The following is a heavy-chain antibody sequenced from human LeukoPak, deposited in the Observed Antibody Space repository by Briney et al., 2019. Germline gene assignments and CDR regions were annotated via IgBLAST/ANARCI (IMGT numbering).Heavy chain of an antibody. J-gene: IGHJ4*02. CDR1: GFTFSDYW. CDR3: ANQHSDRYSFYFDY. Sequence: GGSLRLSCAASGFTFSDYWMHWVGQAPGKGLEGVSHINSDGRDTNYADSVKGRFAISIDKSKNTMYLQMNSLRAEDTAVYYCANQHSDRYSFYFDYWGQGTLVTVSS. CDR2: INSDGRDT. D-gene: IGHD6-19*01. V-gene: IGHV3-74*01.